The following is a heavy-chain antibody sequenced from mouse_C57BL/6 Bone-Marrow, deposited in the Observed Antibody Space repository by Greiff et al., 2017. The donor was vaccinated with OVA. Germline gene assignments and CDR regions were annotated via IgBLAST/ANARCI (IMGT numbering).Heavy chain of an antibody. V-gene: IGHV1-76*01. CDR3: ARSITTVVAPLFDY. CDR2: IYPGSGNT. CDR1: GYTFTDYY. Sequence: QVQLQQSGAELVRPGASVKLSCKASGYTFTDYYINWVKQRPGQGLEWIARIYPGSGNTYYNEKFKGKATLTAEKSSSTAYMQLSSLTSEDSAVYFCARSITTVVAPLFDYWGQGTTLTVSS. J-gene: IGHJ2*01. D-gene: IGHD1-1*01.